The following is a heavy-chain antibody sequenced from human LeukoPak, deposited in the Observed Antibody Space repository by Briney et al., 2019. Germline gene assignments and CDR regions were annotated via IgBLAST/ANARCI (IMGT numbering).Heavy chain of an antibody. J-gene: IGHJ4*02. CDR2: INHSGST. Sequence: PSETLSLTCAVYGGSFSGYYWSWIRRPPGKGLEWIGEINHSGSTNYNPSLKSRVTISVDTSKNQFSLKLSSVTAADTAVYYCAREVRGNFFDYWGQGTLVTVSS. V-gene: IGHV4-34*01. CDR3: AREVRGNFFDY. CDR1: GGSFSGYY. D-gene: IGHD3-10*01.